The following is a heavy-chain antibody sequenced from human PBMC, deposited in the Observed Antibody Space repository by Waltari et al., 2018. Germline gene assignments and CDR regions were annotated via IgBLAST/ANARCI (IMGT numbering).Heavy chain of an antibody. CDR1: GGSLTSGGDY. Sequence: QVQLQESGPGLVKPSQTLSLTCTVSGGSLTSGGDYWSWIRQPAGKELEWIGRMSAGGTNNYNPSLKSRVTISVDKSKNQFSLKLSSVTAADTAVYYCARRGLYYDFWSGPFDYWGQGTLVTVSS. D-gene: IGHD3-3*01. J-gene: IGHJ4*02. CDR3: ARRGLYYDFWSGPFDY. CDR2: MSAGGTN. V-gene: IGHV4-61*02.